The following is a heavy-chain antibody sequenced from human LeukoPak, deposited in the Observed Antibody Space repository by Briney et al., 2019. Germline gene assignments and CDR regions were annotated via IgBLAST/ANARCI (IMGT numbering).Heavy chain of an antibody. J-gene: IGHJ5*02. CDR1: GYTLTELS. CDR2: FDPEDGET. D-gene: IGHD3-9*01. CDR3: ATTGILTGYSIAWWFDP. Sequence: GASVKVSCKVSGYTLTELSMHWVRQAPGKGLEWMGGFDPEDGETIYAQKFQGRVTMTEDTSTDTAYMELSSLRSEDTAVYYCATTGILTGYSIAWWFDPWGQGTLVTVSS. V-gene: IGHV1-24*01.